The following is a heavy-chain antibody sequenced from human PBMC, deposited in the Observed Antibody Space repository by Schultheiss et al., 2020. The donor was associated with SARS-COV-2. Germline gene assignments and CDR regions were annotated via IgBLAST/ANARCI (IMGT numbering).Heavy chain of an antibody. J-gene: IGHJ4*02. D-gene: IGHD1-1*01. V-gene: IGHV1-69*06. CDR3: APRGERPLEGHY. CDR1: GGTFSSYA. Sequence: SVKVSCKASGGTFSSYAISWVRQAPGQGLEWMGGIIPIFGTANYAQKFQGRVTITADKSTSTAYMELSSLRSEDTAVYYCAPRGERPLEGHYWGQGTLVTVSS. CDR2: IIPIFGTA.